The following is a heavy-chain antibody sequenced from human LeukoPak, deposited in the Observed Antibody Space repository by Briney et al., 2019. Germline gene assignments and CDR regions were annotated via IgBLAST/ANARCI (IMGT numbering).Heavy chain of an antibody. CDR1: GFSVTSCA. CDR3: ARHDGSSFIYYIDH. Sequence: GGSLRLPCAASGFSVTSCAMSWVRQAPGKGLEWVSTVSNSGYNTWYADSAKGRFTISRDISQNTLHLQMSSLRAEDTALYYCARHDGSSFIYYIDHWGQGALVTVSS. D-gene: IGHD1-26*01. J-gene: IGHJ4*02. CDR2: VSNSGYNT. V-gene: IGHV3-23*01.